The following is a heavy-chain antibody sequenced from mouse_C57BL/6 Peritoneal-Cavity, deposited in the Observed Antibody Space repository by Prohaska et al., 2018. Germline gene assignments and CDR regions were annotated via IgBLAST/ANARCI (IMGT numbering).Heavy chain of an antibody. D-gene: IGHD2-13*01. CDR1: GYTFTDYE. CDR3: IIGDVYSLYAMDY. CDR2: IDPVSFGT. J-gene: IGHJ4*01. V-gene: IGHV1-15*01. Sequence: QHQSQQYGAELVWSAASVTLPCKASGYTFTDYEMHWVKQTPVHGLEWIGAIDPVSFGTVYNHKFKGKARLTADNTASAAYMVFRSLSSDDSADYCCIIGDVYSLYAMDYLGQGPSVTVSS.